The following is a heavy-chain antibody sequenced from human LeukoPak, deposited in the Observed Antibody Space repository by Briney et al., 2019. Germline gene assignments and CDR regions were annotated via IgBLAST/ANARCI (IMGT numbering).Heavy chain of an antibody. D-gene: IGHD6-13*01. CDR2: INTNTGNP. CDR3: ARGAAGGDYYGMDV. V-gene: IGHV7-4-1*02. J-gene: IGHJ6*02. Sequence: GASVKVSCKASGYTFTSYAMNWVRQAPGQGLEWMGWINTNTGNPTYAQGFTGRFVFSLDTSVSTAYLQISSLKAEDTAVYYCARGAAGGDYYGMDVWGQGTTVTVSS. CDR1: GYTFTSYA.